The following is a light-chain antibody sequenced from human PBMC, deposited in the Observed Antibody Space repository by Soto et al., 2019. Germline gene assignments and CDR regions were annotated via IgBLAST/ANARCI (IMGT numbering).Light chain of an antibody. V-gene: IGLV1-47*01. Sequence: QSVLTHPPSASGTPGQRVTISCSGTSSNIGSSFVYWYQQLPGTAPKLLIYRNNQRPSGVPDRFSGSKSGTSASLAISGLRSEDEADYYCAAWDDSLSGQGLFGGGTKLTVL. CDR2: RNN. J-gene: IGLJ2*01. CDR1: SSNIGSSF. CDR3: AAWDDSLSGQGL.